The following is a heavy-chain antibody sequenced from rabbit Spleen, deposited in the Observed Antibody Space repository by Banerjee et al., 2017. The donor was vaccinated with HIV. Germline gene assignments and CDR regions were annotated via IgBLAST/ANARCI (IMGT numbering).Heavy chain of an antibody. CDR1: GVSFSGNSY. V-gene: IGHV1S40*01. CDR2: IDTGGSGFT. D-gene: IGHD4-1*01. Sequence: QSLEESGGDLVKPGASLTLTCIASGVSFSGNSYMCWVRQAPGKGLEWIACIDTGGSGFTYVATWAKGRFTFSKTSSTTVTLQMTSLTAADTATYFCARDLAGVIGWNFGWWGPGTLVTVS. J-gene: IGHJ4*01. CDR3: ARDLAGVIGWNFGW.